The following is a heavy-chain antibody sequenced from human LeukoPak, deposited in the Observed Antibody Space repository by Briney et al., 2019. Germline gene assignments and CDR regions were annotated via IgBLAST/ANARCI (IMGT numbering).Heavy chain of an antibody. CDR2: IYYTGST. Sequence: PSETLSLTCTVSGGSVTGYYWNWIRQSPGKGLEWIGYIYYTGSTKYNPSFTSRVTISVDTSKNQISLKLSSVTAADTAAYYCARERDSTYYAQGLFHLWGQGTLVTVSS. D-gene: IGHD3-16*01. J-gene: IGHJ5*02. CDR3: ARERDSTYYAQGLFHL. V-gene: IGHV4-59*02. CDR1: GGSVTGYY.